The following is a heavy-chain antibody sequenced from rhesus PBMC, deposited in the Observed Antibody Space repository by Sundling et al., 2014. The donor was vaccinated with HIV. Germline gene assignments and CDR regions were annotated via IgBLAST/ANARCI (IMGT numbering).Heavy chain of an antibody. Sequence: QVQLQESGPGLVKPSETLSLTCAVSGDSISGFYWSWIRQPPGKGLEWIGFIGGHSGSTSYNPSLKSRVTISKDTSKNQFSLKLNSVTAADTAIYYCTRSDLHHFDWWGQGVLVTVSS. CDR1: GDSISGFY. CDR2: IGGHSGST. D-gene: IGHD3-28*01. J-gene: IGHJ4*01. CDR3: TRSDLHHFDW. V-gene: IGHV4-165*01.